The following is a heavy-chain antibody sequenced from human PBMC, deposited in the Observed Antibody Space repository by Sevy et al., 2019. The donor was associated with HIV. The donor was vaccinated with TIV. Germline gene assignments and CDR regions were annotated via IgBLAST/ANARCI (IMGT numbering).Heavy chain of an antibody. CDR3: ARGVGYDYVWGSYRYDIPSPFDY. Sequence: GGSLRLSCAASGFTFSSYDMHWVRQATGKGLEWVSAIGTAGDTYYPGSVKGRFTISRENAKNSLYLQMNSLRAGETAVYYCARGVGYDYVWGSYRYDIPSPFDYWGQGTLVTVSS. V-gene: IGHV3-13*01. CDR2: IGTAGDT. D-gene: IGHD3-16*02. J-gene: IGHJ4*02. CDR1: GFTFSSYD.